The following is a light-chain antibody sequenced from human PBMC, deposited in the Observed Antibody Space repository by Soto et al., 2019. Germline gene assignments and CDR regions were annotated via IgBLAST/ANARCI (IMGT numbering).Light chain of an antibody. J-gene: IGLJ2*01. CDR1: SSNIGAGYD. CDR3: CSYVPASTSLV. V-gene: IGLV1-40*01. Sequence: QSVLTQPPSVSGAPGQRVTISCTGGSSNIGAGYDVHWYQQLPGTAPKVLIYDKTGRPSGVPDRFSASKSGDTASLTISGLQAEDEADYYCCSYVPASTSLVFGGGTKLTVL. CDR2: DKT.